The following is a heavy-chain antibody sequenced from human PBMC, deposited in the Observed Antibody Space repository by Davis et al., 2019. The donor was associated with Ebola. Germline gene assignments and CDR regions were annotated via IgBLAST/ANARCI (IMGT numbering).Heavy chain of an antibody. CDR1: GFTFSSYI. Sequence: ESLKISCAASGFTFSSYIMNWVRQAPGKGLEWVSYISSSSSTIYYADSVKGRFTISRDNAKNSLYLQMNSLRDEDTAVYYCARWSILGQWGQGTLVTVSS. CDR2: ISSSSSTI. V-gene: IGHV3-48*02. J-gene: IGHJ4*02. D-gene: IGHD3-3*01. CDR3: ARWSILGQ.